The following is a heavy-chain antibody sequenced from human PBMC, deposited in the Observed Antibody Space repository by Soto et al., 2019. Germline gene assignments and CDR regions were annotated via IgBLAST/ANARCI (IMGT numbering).Heavy chain of an antibody. D-gene: IGHD3-9*01. V-gene: IGHV1-2*02. J-gene: IGHJ4*02. CDR2: INPDSGDT. CDR3: TTHAGYYYNDY. CDR1: GYTFTDHY. Sequence: ASVKVSCKASGYTFTDHYMQWVRQAPGQGLEWMGWINPDSGDTDYAQKFQGRVTMTRDTSISTAYMEVSRLRSEDTAMYYCTTHAGYYYNDYWGQGTLVTVSS.